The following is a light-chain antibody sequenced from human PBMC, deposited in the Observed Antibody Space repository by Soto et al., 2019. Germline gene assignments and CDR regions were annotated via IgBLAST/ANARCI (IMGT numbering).Light chain of an antibody. CDR2: KAS. Sequence: DIQMSQSPSTLSGSVGDRVTMTCRASQTISSWLAWYQQKPGKAPKLLIYKASTLKSGVPSRFSGSGSGTEFTLTISSLQPDDFATYYCQLYNSYSEAFGQVGKVDVK. J-gene: IGKJ1*01. CDR3: QLYNSYSEA. V-gene: IGKV1-5*03. CDR1: QTISSW.